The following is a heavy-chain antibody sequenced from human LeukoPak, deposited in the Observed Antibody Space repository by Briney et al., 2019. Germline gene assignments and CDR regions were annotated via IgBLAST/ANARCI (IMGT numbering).Heavy chain of an antibody. CDR2: IYYSGST. CDR1: GGSISSGGYS. CDR3: ARGMLNGIYYYYYGMDV. V-gene: IGHV4-30-4*07. D-gene: IGHD3-16*01. J-gene: IGHJ6*02. Sequence: PSQTLSLTCAVSGGSISSGGYSWSWIRQPPGKGLEWIGYIYYSGSTNYNPSLKSRVTMSVDTSKNQFSLKLSSVTAADTAVYYCARGMLNGIYYYYYGMDVWGQGTTVTVSS.